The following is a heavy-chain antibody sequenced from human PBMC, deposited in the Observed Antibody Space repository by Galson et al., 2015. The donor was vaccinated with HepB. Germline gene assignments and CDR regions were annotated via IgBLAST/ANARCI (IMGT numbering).Heavy chain of an antibody. CDR2: INTNTGNP. CDR1: GYTFTSYA. V-gene: IGHV7-4-1*02. Sequence: SVKVSCKASGYTFTSYAMNWVRQAPGQGLEWMGWINTNTGNPTYAQGFTGRFVFSLDTSVSTAYLQISSLKAEDTAVYYCAREGLLWFGEGVLSPFWFDPWGQGTLVTVSS. J-gene: IGHJ5*02. D-gene: IGHD3-10*01. CDR3: AREGLLWFGEGVLSPFWFDP.